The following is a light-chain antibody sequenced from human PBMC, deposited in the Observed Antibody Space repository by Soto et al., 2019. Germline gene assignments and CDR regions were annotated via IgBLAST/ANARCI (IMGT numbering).Light chain of an antibody. CDR3: QQYSKWPIT. V-gene: IGKV3-15*01. CDR1: QSVNSN. CDR2: GIS. J-gene: IGKJ5*01. Sequence: VVMTHSPAILSVTPGESATLSCRASQSVNSNYLAWYQQHPGQPPRLLIYGISTRATGIPARFSGSGSGTEFSLTISSLQSEDFAVYYCQQYSKWPITFGQGALLEV.